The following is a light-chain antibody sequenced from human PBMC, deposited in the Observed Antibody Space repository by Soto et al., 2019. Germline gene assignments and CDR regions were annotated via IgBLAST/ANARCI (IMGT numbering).Light chain of an antibody. J-gene: IGLJ3*02. Sequence: QSVLTQPPSASGTPGQSITISCSGSTSNIGSNFVYWYQQLPGTAPKLLIYRDNQRPSGVPDRFSGSKSGTSASLAISGLRSEDEAEYYCAAWDDSLSGLFGGGTQLTVL. CDR3: AAWDDSLSGL. CDR2: RDN. CDR1: TSNIGSNF. V-gene: IGLV1-47*01.